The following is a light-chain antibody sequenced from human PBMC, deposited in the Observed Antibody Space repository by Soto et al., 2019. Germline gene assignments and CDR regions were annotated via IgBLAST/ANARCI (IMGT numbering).Light chain of an antibody. Sequence: SVVPQCPGPLSLSTGERATLSCRVRPIVSNNFLAWYQQKLGQSPSLLIYGASSRATGIPDRFSGSGAGTDLTLTIRRLEPEDSAVYYCLQDRSSGLTFGRGTKVDI. CDR2: GAS. V-gene: IGKV3-20*01. CDR3: LQDRSSGLT. J-gene: IGKJ4*01. CDR1: PIVSNNF.